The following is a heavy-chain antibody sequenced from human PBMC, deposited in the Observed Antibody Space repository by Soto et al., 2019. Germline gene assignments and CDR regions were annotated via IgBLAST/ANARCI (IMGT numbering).Heavy chain of an antibody. CDR2: INAGSGNT. CDR1: GYSFTTYA. J-gene: IGHJ6*02. CDR3: ARHGPRVYYDNSDYYYYGMDV. V-gene: IGHV1-3*01. Sequence: ASVKVSCKSSGYSFTTYAIHWVRQAPGQRLQWMGWINAGSGNTKYSQDFQGRVTFTRDTAATTTFMELSSLRSEDTAVYYCARHGPRVYYDNSDYYYYGMDVWGQGTTVTVSS. D-gene: IGHD3-22*01.